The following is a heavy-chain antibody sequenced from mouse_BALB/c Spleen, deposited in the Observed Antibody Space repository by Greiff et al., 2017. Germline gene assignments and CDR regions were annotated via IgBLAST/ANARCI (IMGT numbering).Heavy chain of an antibody. Sequence: QVQLQQSGAELVKPGASVKLSCKASGYTFTSYYMYWVKQRPGQGLEWIGEINPSNGGTNFNEKFKSKATLTVDKSSSTAYMQLSSLTSEDSAVYYCTRNYEGAMDYWGQGTSVTGSS. CDR2: INPSNGGT. CDR3: TRNYEGAMDY. J-gene: IGHJ4*01. V-gene: IGHV1S81*02. CDR1: GYTFTSYY. D-gene: IGHD1-1*01.